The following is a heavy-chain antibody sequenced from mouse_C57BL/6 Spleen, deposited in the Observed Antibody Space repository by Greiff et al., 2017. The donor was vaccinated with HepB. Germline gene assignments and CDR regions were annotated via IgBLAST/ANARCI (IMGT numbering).Heavy chain of an antibody. Sequence: VQLQQSVAELVRPGASVKLSCTASGFNIKNTYMHWVKQRPEQGLEWIGRIDPANGNTKYAPQFQGKATITADTSSNTAYLQLSSLTSEDTAIYYCARGYYYGSSSYAMDYWGQGTSGTVSS. CDR1: GFNIKNTY. V-gene: IGHV14-3*01. CDR2: IDPANGNT. J-gene: IGHJ4*01. D-gene: IGHD1-1*01. CDR3: ARGYYYGSSSYAMDY.